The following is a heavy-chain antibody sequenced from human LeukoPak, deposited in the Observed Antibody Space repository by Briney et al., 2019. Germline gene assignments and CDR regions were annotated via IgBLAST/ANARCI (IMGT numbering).Heavy chain of an antibody. CDR3: AGSNGWKTFDF. J-gene: IGHJ4*02. V-gene: IGHV4-30-4*01. D-gene: IGHD3-22*01. Sequence: SETLSLTCTVSGGSFSNYWSWIRQTSRKGLEWIGNIYYSGNTYYNPSLKSRVTISVDTSKNQISLKLNSVTSADTAVYYCAGSNGWKTFDFWGQGTLVTVSS. CDR1: GGSFSNY. CDR2: IYYSGNT.